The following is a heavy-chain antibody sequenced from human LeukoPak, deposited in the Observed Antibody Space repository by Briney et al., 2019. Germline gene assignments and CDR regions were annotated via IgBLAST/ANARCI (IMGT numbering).Heavy chain of an antibody. Sequence: SVKVSCKASGGTLSDHVISWVRQAPGHGLEWMGGIIPLKGTSKLTQKLQDRATISADESTNTVYMEVGSLRSEDTALYYCATYDVLTGFEYWGQGTLVIVSS. D-gene: IGHD3-9*01. CDR2: IIPLKGTS. V-gene: IGHV1-69*13. CDR3: ATYDVLTGFEY. CDR1: GGTLSDHV. J-gene: IGHJ4*02.